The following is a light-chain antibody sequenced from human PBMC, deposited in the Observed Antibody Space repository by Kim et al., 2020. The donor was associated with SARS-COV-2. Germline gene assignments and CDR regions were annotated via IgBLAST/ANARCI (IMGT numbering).Light chain of an antibody. V-gene: IGKV1-5*03. CDR3: QQYNSYSCT. J-gene: IGKJ2*02. CDR2: KAS. CDR1: QSLTGS. Sequence: DIQMTQSPSTLSASVGDRVTITCRASQSLTGSLAWYQQKPGKAPKLLIYKASSLESGVPSRFSGSGSGTEFTLTISSLQPDDFATYYCQQYNSYSCTFGQGTKLEIK.